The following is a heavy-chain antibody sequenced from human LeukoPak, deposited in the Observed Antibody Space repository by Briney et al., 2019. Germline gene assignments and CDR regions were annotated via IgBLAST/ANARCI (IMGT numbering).Heavy chain of an antibody. J-gene: IGHJ6*03. CDR3: ARWQQLGYYYYYMDV. Sequence: GGSLRLSCAASGFSFSRYWMSWVRQAPGKGLEWVANIKQDGSEKNYVESVKGRFTISRDNAKNSLYPQTNSLRAEDTAVYYCARWQQLGYYYYYMDVWGKGTTVTISS. V-gene: IGHV3-7*01. D-gene: IGHD6-13*01. CDR2: IKQDGSEK. CDR1: GFSFSRYW.